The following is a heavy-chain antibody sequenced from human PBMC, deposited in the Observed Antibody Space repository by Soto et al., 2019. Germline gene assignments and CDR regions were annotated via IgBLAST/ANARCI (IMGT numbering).Heavy chain of an antibody. D-gene: IGHD3-10*01. CDR2: VSYDGSNK. V-gene: IGHV3-30-3*01. CDR1: GFTFSSYA. Sequence: GGSLRLSCAASGFTFSSYAMHWVRQAPGKGLEWVAVVSYDGSNKYYADSVKGRFTISRDNSKNTLYLQMNSLRAEDTAVYYCARVGRGHWGQGTLVTVSS. J-gene: IGHJ4*02. CDR3: ARVGRGH.